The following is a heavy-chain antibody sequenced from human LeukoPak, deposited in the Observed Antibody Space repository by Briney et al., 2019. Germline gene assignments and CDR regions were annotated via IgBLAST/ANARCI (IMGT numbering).Heavy chain of an antibody. CDR1: GFSLSTRSMC. V-gene: IGHV2-70*11. D-gene: IGHD3-22*01. CDR3: ARIVYYDRSGYYLAYFDS. CDR2: IDWDDDK. Sequence: SGPTLVKPTQTLTLTCTFSGFSLSTRSMCVSWVRQPPGKALEWLARIDWDDDKYYSSSLKTRLTISKDTSKNQVVLTMSNVDPVDTATYYCARIVYYDRSGYYLAYFDSWGQGTLVTVSS. J-gene: IGHJ4*02.